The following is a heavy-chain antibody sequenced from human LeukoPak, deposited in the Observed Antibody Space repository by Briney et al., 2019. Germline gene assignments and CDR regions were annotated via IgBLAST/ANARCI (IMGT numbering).Heavy chain of an antibody. CDR2: ISSSSSTI. J-gene: IGHJ4*02. V-gene: IGHV3-48*01. CDR3: ARDFITANFDY. CDR1: GFTFSSHK. Sequence: GGSLRLSCVASGFTFSSHKMTWVRQAPGKGLEWVSYISSSSSTIYYADSVKGRFTISRDNAKNSLYLQMNSLRAEDTAVYYCARDFITANFDYWGQGTLVTVSS. D-gene: IGHD1-20*01.